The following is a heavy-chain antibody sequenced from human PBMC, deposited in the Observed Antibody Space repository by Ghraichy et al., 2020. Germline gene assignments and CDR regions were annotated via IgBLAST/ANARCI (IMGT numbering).Heavy chain of an antibody. CDR3: ARVGVAVAGPRDYYYGMDV. Sequence: ETLSLTCAVYGGSFSGYYWSWIRQPPGKGLEWIGEINHSGSTNYNPSLKSRVTISVDTSKNQFSLKLSSVTAADTAVYYCARVGVAVAGPRDYYYGMDVWGQGTTVTVSS. CDR2: INHSGST. D-gene: IGHD6-19*01. V-gene: IGHV4-34*01. CDR1: GGSFSGYY. J-gene: IGHJ6*02.